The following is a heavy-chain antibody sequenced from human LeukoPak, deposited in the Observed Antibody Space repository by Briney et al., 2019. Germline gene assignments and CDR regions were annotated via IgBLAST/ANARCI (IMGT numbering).Heavy chain of an antibody. CDR1: GFTFSSYA. D-gene: IGHD1-26*01. V-gene: IGHV3-30*04. Sequence: PGGSLRLSCAASGFTFSSYAMHWVRQAPGKGLEWVAVISYDGSNKYYADSVKGRFTISRDNSKNTLYLQMNSLRAEDTAVYYCARESGSKWGVYFDYWGQGTLVTVSS. CDR2: ISYDGSNK. CDR3: ARESGSKWGVYFDY. J-gene: IGHJ4*02.